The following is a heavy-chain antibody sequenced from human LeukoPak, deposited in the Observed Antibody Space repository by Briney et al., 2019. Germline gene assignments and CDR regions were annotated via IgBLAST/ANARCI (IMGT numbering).Heavy chain of an antibody. CDR1: GGTFSSYA. V-gene: IGHV1-69*05. CDR2: IIPFFGTA. CDR3: ARAIVGATGNAFDI. D-gene: IGHD1-26*01. J-gene: IGHJ3*02. Sequence: AASVKVSCKASGGTFSSYAISWVRQSPGQGLEWMGGIIPFFGTANYAQKLQGRVTITTDESTSTAYMELSSLRSEDTAVYYCARAIVGATGNAFDIWGQGTMVTVSS.